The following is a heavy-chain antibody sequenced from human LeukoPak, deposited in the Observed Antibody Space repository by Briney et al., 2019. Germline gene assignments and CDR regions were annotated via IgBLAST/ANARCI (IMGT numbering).Heavy chain of an antibody. D-gene: IGHD3-10*01. J-gene: IGHJ6*02. V-gene: IGHV1-2*02. CDR2: INPNSGGT. CDR3: AREWELREALTHYYYYGMDV. CDR1: GYTFTGYY. Sequence: ASVTVSFMASGYTFTGYYMHWVRQAPGQGREWMGWINPNSGGTNYAQKFQGRVTMTRETSISKAYMKLSRLRSYDTAVYYCAREWELREALTHYYYYGMDVWGQGTTVTVSS.